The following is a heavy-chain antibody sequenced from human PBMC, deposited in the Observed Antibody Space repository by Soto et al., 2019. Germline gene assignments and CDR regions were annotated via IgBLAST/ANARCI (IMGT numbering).Heavy chain of an antibody. CDR2: IWYDGSNK. CDR3: ARDADTAMATEVYYGMDV. V-gene: IGHV3-33*01. D-gene: IGHD5-18*01. CDR1: GFTFSSYG. Sequence: PGGSLRLSCAASGFTFSSYGMHWVRQAPGKGLEWVAVIWYDGSNKYYADSVKGRFTISRDNSKNTLYLQMNSLRAEDTAVYYCARDADTAMATEVYYGMDVWGQGTKVTVSS. J-gene: IGHJ6*02.